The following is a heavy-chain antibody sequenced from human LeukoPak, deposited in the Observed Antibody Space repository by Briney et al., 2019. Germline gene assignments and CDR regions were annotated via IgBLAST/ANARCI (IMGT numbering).Heavy chain of an antibody. Sequence: GGSLRLSCAASGFTFSSYAMSWVRQAPGKGLEWVSAISGSGGSTYYADSVKGRFTISRDNSKNTLYLQMNSLRAEDTAVYYCVSDSSGYYYQFDYWGQGTLDTVSS. J-gene: IGHJ4*02. D-gene: IGHD3-22*01. V-gene: IGHV3-23*01. CDR1: GFTFSSYA. CDR2: ISGSGGST. CDR3: VSDSSGYYYQFDY.